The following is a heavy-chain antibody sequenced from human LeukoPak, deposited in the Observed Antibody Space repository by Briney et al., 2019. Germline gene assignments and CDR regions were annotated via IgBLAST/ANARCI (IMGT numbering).Heavy chain of an antibody. D-gene: IGHD2-21*02. J-gene: IGHJ4*02. CDR2: ISASWNT. Sequence: SETLSLTCTVSGGSISNYYGIWIRHPAGKGLEWIGRISASWNTNYNPSLKSRVTMSVDTSMNLFALKLSSVTAADTAVYYCARQGVATAIDYWGQGNLVTVSS. CDR3: ARQGVATAIDY. V-gene: IGHV4-4*07. CDR1: GGSISNYY.